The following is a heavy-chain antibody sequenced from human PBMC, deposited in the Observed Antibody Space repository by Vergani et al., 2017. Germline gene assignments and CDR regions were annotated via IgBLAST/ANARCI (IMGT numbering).Heavy chain of an antibody. D-gene: IGHD1-20*01. J-gene: IGHJ4*02. CDR1: GGTFSSYA. V-gene: IGHV3-21*01. CDR3: ARGTLGYNWNQRALDY. CDR2: ISSSSSYI. Sequence: VQLVQSGAEVKKPGSSVKVSCKASGGTFSSYAISWVRQAPGKGLEWVSAISSSSSYIHYADSMKGRFTVSRDSAKNSLYLQMNSLRAEDTAVYYCARGTLGYNWNQRALDYWGQGTLVTVSS.